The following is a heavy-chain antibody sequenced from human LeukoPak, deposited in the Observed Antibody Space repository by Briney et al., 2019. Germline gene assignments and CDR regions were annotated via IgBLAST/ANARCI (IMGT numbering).Heavy chain of an antibody. D-gene: IGHD3-22*01. CDR3: ARGTRGYYDSSGYYYGY. J-gene: IGHJ4*02. V-gene: IGHV4-34*01. Sequence: PSETLSLTCAVYGGSFSGYYWSWIRHPPGKGLEWIGEINHSGSTNYNPSLKSRVTISVDTSKNQFSLTLSSVTAADTAVYYCARGTRGYYDSSGYYYGYWGQGTLVTVSS. CDR2: INHSGST. CDR1: GGSFSGYY.